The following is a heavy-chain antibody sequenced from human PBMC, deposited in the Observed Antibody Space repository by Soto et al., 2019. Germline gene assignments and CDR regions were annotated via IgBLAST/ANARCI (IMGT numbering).Heavy chain of an antibody. D-gene: IGHD6-13*01. Sequence: SETLSLTCTVSGGSISSSSYYWGWIRQPPGKGLEWIGSIYYSGSTNYNPSLKSRVTISVDTSKNQFSLKLSSVTAADTAVYYCARRGLAAAGPDAFDIWGQGTMVTVSS. CDR1: GGSISSSSYY. J-gene: IGHJ3*02. CDR2: IYYSGST. V-gene: IGHV4-39*07. CDR3: ARRGLAAAGPDAFDI.